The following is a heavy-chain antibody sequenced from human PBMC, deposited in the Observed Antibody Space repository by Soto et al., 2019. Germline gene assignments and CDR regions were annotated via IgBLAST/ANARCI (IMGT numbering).Heavy chain of an antibody. V-gene: IGHV3-21*01. J-gene: IGHJ4*02. CDR2: IISSSSYI. CDR1: GFTFSSYS. CDR3: ARDGRYGSGSSDY. D-gene: IGHD3-10*01. Sequence: EVQLVESGGGLVKPGGSLRLSCAASGFTFSSYSLNWVRQAPGKGREWVSSIISSSSYIYYADSVKGRFTISRDNAKNSLYLQMNSLRAEDTAVYYCARDGRYGSGSSDYWGQGTLVTVSS.